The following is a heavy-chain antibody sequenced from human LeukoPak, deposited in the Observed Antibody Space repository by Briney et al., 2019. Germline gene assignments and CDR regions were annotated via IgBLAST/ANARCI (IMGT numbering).Heavy chain of an antibody. D-gene: IGHD2/OR15-2a*01. Sequence: SETLSLTCTVSGGPISTYYWSWVRQPPGKGLEYIGYINHSGTTDSNPSLKSRVTISVDTSKNQFSQKLTSVTAADTAVYYCVRHEYAWRGAFDIWGQGTMVTVSS. V-gene: IGHV4-59*08. J-gene: IGHJ3*02. CDR1: GGPISTYY. CDR2: INHSGTT. CDR3: VRHEYAWRGAFDI.